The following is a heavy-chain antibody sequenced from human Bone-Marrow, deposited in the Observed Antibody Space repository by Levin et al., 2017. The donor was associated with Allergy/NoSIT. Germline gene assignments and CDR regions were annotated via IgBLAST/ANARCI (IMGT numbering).Heavy chain of an antibody. J-gene: IGHJ3*02. D-gene: IGHD2-15*01. V-gene: IGHV4-4*02. CDR2: IYYSGIT. CDR3: ARDCSGGSCPTAGYDAFDI. CDR1: GGSISGLNW. Sequence: SETLSLTCDVSGGSISGLNWWSWVRQSPGKGLEWIGEIYYSGITNYNPSFTSRATMSVDESKNQFSLSLRSVTAAATAMYYCARDCSGGSCPTAGYDAFDIWGLGTMVIVSP.